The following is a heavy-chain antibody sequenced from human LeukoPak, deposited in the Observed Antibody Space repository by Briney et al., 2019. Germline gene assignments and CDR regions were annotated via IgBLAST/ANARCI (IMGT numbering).Heavy chain of an antibody. CDR3: ARSYFTYYDILTGFFDY. V-gene: IGHV3-9*01. J-gene: IGHJ4*02. CDR2: ISWNSGSI. CDR1: GFTFDDYA. Sequence: PGGSLRLSCAASGFTFDDYAMHWVRQAPGKGLEWVSGISWNSGSIGYADSVKGRFTISRDNAKNSLYLQMNSLRAEDTALYYCARSYFTYYDILTGFFDYWGQGTLVTVSS. D-gene: IGHD3-9*01.